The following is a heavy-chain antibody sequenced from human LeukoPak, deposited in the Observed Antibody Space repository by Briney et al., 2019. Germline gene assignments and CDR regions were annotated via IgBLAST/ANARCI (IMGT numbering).Heavy chain of an antibody. CDR3: AKESVAGPDDY. CDR2: TSYDGSNK. V-gene: IGHV3-30*18. J-gene: IGHJ4*02. Sequence: GKSLRLSCAASGFTFSSYGMHWVRQAPGKGLEWVAVTSYDGSNKYYAESVKGRFTISRDNAKNTLYLQMNSLRVEDTAVYYCAKESVAGPDDYWGQGTLVTASS. D-gene: IGHD6-19*01. CDR1: GFTFSSYG.